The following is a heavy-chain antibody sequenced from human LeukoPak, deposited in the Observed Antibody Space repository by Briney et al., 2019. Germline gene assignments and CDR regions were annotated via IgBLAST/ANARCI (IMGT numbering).Heavy chain of an antibody. J-gene: IGHJ5*02. D-gene: IGHD2-21*01. CDR3: SRALFGNCGGGPCHFRDIDNWYDP. Sequence: ASVKVSCKASVYPFTTYDINLVRQAAGPGFEWRGWMNSKRCDAGYAAKLPRRVTITRDTPINRAYLELRGLSSHCTAAYYCSRALFGNCGGGPCHFRDIDNWYDPWGQGTLVTVSS. V-gene: IGHV1-8*03. CDR1: VYPFTTYD. CDR2: MNSKRCDA.